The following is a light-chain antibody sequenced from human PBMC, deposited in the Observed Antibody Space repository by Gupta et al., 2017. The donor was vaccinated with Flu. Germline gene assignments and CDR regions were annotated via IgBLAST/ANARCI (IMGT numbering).Light chain of an antibody. V-gene: IGKV1-39*01. CDR1: QSISSY. CDR3: LQTYCSSPKT. J-gene: IGKJ4*01. Sequence: SSLSASVGDRVIITCRASQSISSYLHWYKQKPVKAPKLLIYAASSLQSGVPSRFSGSGSGTYFTLTSSILQPEDFTTYCCLQTYCSSPKTFGGGTRVEIK. CDR2: AAS.